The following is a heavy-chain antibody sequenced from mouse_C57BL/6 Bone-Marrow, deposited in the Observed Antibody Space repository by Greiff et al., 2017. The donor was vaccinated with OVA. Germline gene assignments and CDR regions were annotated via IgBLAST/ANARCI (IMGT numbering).Heavy chain of an antibody. CDR3: ARYDYDGGGFDY. CDR1: GYAFTNYL. CDR2: INPGSGGT. J-gene: IGHJ2*01. V-gene: IGHV1-54*01. Sequence: QVQLQQSGAELVRPGTSVKVSCKASGYAFTNYLIEWVKQRPGQGLEWIGVINPGSGGTNYNEKFKGKATLTADKSSSTAYMQLSSLTSEDSAVYFCARYDYDGGGFDYWGQGTTLTVSS. D-gene: IGHD2-4*01.